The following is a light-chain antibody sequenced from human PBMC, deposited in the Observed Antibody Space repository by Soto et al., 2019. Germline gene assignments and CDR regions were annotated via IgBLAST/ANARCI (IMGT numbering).Light chain of an antibody. Sequence: EIVLTQSPDTLSLSPGERATLSCRASQTVKNNYVTWYQQKPGQAPRLLISVASSRATGIPDRFSAGGSGGDFTLTISRVEAEEFAVYYCQQYYSSSTTCGQGTKLETK. CDR3: QQYYSSSTT. V-gene: IGKV3-20*01. J-gene: IGKJ2*01. CDR2: VAS. CDR1: QTVKNNY.